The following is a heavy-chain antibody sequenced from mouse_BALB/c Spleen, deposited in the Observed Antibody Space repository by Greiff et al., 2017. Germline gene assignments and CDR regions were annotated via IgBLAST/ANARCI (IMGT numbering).Heavy chain of an antibody. J-gene: IGHJ4*01. CDR1: GFTFSSYA. Sequence: EVKVVESGGGLVKPGGSLKLSCAASGFTFSSYAMSWVRQSPEKRLEWVAEISSGGSYTYYPDTVTGRFTISRDNAKNTLYLEMSSLRSEDTAMYYCAREEYYAMDYWGQGTSVTVSS. V-gene: IGHV5-9-4*01. CDR2: ISSGGSYT. CDR3: AREEYYAMDY.